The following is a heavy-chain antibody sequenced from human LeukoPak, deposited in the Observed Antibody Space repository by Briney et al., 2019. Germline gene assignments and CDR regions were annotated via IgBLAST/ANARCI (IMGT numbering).Heavy chain of an antibody. CDR3: AKDSVGVVVPAADLDWFDP. J-gene: IGHJ5*02. CDR1: GFTFSSYA. D-gene: IGHD2-2*01. V-gene: IGHV3-23*01. CDR2: ISGSGGST. Sequence: PGGSLRLSCAASGFTFSSYAMSWVRQAPGKGLEWVSAISGSGGSTYYADSVKGRFTISRDNSKNTLYLQMSSLRAEDTAVYYCAKDSVGVVVPAADLDWFDPWGQGTLVTVSS.